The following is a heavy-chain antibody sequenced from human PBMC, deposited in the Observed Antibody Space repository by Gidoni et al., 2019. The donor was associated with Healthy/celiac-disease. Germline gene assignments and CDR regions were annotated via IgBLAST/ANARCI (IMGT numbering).Heavy chain of an antibody. CDR2: IYYSGST. CDR1: GGSIRSSSSY. V-gene: IGHV4-39*07. D-gene: IGHD3-22*01. J-gene: IGHJ4*02. Sequence: QLQLQASGPGLVKPSETLSLTCTVSGGSIRSSSSYWGWIRQPPGKGLEWIGSIYYSGSTYYNPSLKSRVNISVETSKNQFSLKLSSVTAADTAVYYCARAARIVVDYWGQGTLVTVSS. CDR3: ARAARIVVDY.